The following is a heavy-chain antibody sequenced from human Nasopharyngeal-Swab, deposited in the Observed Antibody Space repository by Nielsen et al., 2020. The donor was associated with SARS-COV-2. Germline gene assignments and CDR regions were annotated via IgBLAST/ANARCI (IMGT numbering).Heavy chain of an antibody. CDR3: ARAVEMAAILDY. Sequence: ESLKISCAVSGYSMNSGYYWGWIRQPPGKGLEWIGSIYHSGSTYYNPSLKSRVTLSIDTSKNQFSLKLSSVTAADTAVYYCARAVEMAAILDYWGQGTLVTVSS. J-gene: IGHJ4*02. D-gene: IGHD5-24*01. CDR1: GYSMNSGYY. V-gene: IGHV4-38-2*01. CDR2: IYHSGST.